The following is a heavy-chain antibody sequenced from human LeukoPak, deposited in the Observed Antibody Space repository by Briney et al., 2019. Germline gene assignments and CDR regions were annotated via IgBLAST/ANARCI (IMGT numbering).Heavy chain of an antibody. CDR1: GFSFRTNY. V-gene: IGHV3-53*01. J-gene: IGHJ3*01. Sequence: PSGSLRLSCAASGFSFRTNYMSWVRQAPGKGLEWVSVIYSGGSIRYADSVKRRFTISRDHSRDTLHLQMNSLRVDDTAVYYCVRAVHHLFYSDSSGYYGDAFDVWGQGTVVT. D-gene: IGHD3-22*01. CDR2: IYSGGSI. CDR3: VRAVHHLFYSDSSGYYGDAFDV.